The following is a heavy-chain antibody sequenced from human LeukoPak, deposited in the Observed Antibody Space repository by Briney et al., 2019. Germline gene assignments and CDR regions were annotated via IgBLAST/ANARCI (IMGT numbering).Heavy chain of an antibody. CDR1: GYTFTSYG. Sequence: ASVKVSCKASGYTFTSYGISWVRQAPGQGLEWMGWISAYNGNTNYAQKLQGRVTMTTDTSTSTAYMELRSLRSDDTAVYYCASSLLRHFDLGPWGQGTLVTVSS. V-gene: IGHV1-18*04. CDR3: ASSLLRHFDLGP. D-gene: IGHD3-9*01. J-gene: IGHJ5*02. CDR2: ISAYNGNT.